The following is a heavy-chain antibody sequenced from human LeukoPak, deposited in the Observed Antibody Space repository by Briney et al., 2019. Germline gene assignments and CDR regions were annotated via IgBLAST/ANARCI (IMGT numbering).Heavy chain of an antibody. J-gene: IGHJ4*02. CDR1: GYTFTGYY. Sequence: ASVKVSCKASGYTFTGYYMHWVRQAPGQGLEWMGWINPNSGGTNYAQKFQGRVTMTRDTSISTAYMELSRLRSDDTAVYYCARDTDSSGWYGREGAFDYWGQGTLVTVSS. CDR2: INPNSGGT. V-gene: IGHV1-2*02. D-gene: IGHD6-19*01. CDR3: ARDTDSSGWYGREGAFDY.